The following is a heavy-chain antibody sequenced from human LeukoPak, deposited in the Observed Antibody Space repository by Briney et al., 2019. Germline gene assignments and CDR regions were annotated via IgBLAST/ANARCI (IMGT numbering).Heavy chain of an antibody. CDR3: ARDPGIAVAGKTGDWYFDL. D-gene: IGHD6-19*01. CDR2: IIPIFGTA. CDR1: GGTFSSYA. J-gene: IGHJ2*01. V-gene: IGHV1-69*13. Sequence: SVKVSCKASGGTFSSYAISWVRQAPGQGLEWMGRIIPIFGTANYAQKFQGRVTITADESTSTAYMELSSLRSEDTAVYYCARDPGIAVAGKTGDWYFDLWGRGTLVTVSS.